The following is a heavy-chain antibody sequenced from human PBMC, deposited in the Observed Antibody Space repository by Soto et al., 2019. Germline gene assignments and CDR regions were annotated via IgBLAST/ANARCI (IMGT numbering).Heavy chain of an antibody. CDR2: ISGSGGST. CDR1: GFTFSSYA. J-gene: IGHJ4*02. V-gene: IGHV3-23*01. D-gene: IGHD2-8*01. Sequence: EVQLLESGGGLVQPGGSLRLSCAASGFTFSSYAMSWVRQAPGKGLEWVSAISGSGGSTYYADSVKGRFSISRDKSKNQLYLQRNSLRAEDTAVYYCAKDRKAIVLIVYAFDSWGQGTLVTVSS. CDR3: AKDRKAIVLIVYAFDS.